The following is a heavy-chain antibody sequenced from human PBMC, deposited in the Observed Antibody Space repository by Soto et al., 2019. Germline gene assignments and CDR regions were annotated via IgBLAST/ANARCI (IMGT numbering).Heavy chain of an antibody. CDR1: GFTFGTYA. J-gene: IGHJ3*01. CDR2: ISYDGSNK. Sequence: QVQLVESGGCVVQPGRSLRLSCAASGFTFGTYAMHWVRQAPGKGLEWVAVISYDGSNKYYADSVKGRFTISRDNSKNTLYLQMNSLRAEDTVVYYCARDTAGSGYYGDAFDVWGQGTMVTVSS. V-gene: IGHV3-30-3*01. D-gene: IGHD3-22*01. CDR3: ARDTAGSGYYGDAFDV.